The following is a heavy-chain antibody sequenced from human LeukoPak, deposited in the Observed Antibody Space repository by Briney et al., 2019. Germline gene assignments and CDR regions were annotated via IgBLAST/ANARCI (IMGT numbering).Heavy chain of an antibody. D-gene: IGHD1-26*01. CDR1: GFTFSGYW. J-gene: IGHJ4*02. V-gene: IGHV3-7*01. Sequence: GGSLRLSCVASGFTFSGYWMSWVRQTPEKGLEWVANIKQDGYEKYYVDSVKGRFTISRDNARNSLYLQMDGLRADDTAVYYCARDKIVGPTTLDCWGQGTLVTVSS. CDR3: ARDKIVGPTTLDC. CDR2: IKQDGYEK.